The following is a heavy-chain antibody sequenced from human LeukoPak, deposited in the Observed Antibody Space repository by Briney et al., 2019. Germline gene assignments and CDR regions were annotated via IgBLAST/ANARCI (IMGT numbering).Heavy chain of an antibody. D-gene: IGHD5-12*01. V-gene: IGHV3-23*01. CDR3: AKSVVATGRNYFDY. CDR1: GFTFSSYA. CDR2: ISGSGGST. J-gene: IGHJ4*02. Sequence: GGSLRLSCAASGFTFSSYAMSWVRQAPGKGLEWVSAISGSGGSTYYADSVKGRFTISRDNSKNTLYLHMNSLRAEDTAVYYCAKSVVATGRNYFDYWGQGTLVTVSS.